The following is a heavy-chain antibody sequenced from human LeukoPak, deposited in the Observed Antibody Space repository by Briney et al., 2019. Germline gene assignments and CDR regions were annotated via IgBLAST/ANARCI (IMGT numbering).Heavy chain of an antibody. V-gene: IGHV3-30*03. CDR3: AREVRARDLYYYYGMDV. J-gene: IGHJ6*02. Sequence: PGGSLRLSCAASGFTFSSYGMHWVRQAPGKGLEWVAVISYDGSNKYYADSVKGRFTISRDNSKSTLYLQMNSLRAEDTAVYYCAREVRARDLYYYYGMDVWGQGTTVTVSS. CDR2: ISYDGSNK. CDR1: GFTFSSYG. D-gene: IGHD2-2*01.